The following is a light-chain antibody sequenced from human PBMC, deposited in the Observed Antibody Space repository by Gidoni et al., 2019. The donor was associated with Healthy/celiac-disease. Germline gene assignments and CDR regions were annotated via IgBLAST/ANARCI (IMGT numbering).Light chain of an antibody. J-gene: IGLJ3*02. V-gene: IGLV3-25*03. Sequence: SSELTQPPTATVSPGQTARITCSGAALPKQYAYWYQQKPGQAPVLVIYKDSERPSGIPERFSGSSSGTTVTLTISGVQAEDEADYYCQSADSSGGVFGGGTKLTVL. CDR3: QSADSSGGV. CDR1: ALPKQY. CDR2: KDS.